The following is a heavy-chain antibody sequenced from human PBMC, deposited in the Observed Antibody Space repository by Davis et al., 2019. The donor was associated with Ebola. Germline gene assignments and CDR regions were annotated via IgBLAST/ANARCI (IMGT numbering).Heavy chain of an antibody. CDR2: INHSGST. V-gene: IGHV4-34*01. J-gene: IGHJ6*02. CDR3: AGRIAVTSIRSPRYGMDV. Sequence: MPSETLSLTCAVYGVSFSGYYWSWIRQPPGKGLEWIGEINHSGSTNYNPSLKSRVTISVDTSKNQFSLKLSSVTAADTAVYYCAGRIAVTSIRSPRYGMDVWGQGTTVTVSS. CDR1: GVSFSGYY. D-gene: IGHD6-19*01.